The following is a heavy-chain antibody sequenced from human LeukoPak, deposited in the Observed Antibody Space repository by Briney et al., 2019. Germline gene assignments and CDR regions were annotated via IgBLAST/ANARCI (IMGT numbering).Heavy chain of an antibody. CDR3: AKDSTHYYDSSTHFDY. Sequence: GGSLRLSCAASGFTFSSYGMHWVRQAPGKGLEWVAFIRYDGSNKYYADSVKGRFTISRDNSKNTLYLQMNSLRAEDTAVYYCAKDSTHYYDSSTHFDYWGQGTLVTVSS. CDR1: GFTFSSYG. V-gene: IGHV3-30*02. CDR2: IRYDGSNK. J-gene: IGHJ4*02. D-gene: IGHD3-22*01.